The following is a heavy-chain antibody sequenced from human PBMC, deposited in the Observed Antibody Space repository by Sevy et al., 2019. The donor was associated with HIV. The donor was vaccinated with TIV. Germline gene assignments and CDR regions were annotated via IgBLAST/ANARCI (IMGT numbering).Heavy chain of an antibody. Sequence: GGSLRLSCVVSGFTFSKYPMNWVRQAPGKGLEWVSSISSSSNYIYYGDSVKGRFTISRDNAKNSLYLQMNSLRADDTAVYNCARDGGSSSTACLLYFDYWGQGTLVTVSS. D-gene: IGHD2-2*01. V-gene: IGHV3-21*01. CDR3: ARDGGSSSTACLLYFDY. J-gene: IGHJ4*02. CDR1: GFTFSKYP. CDR2: ISSSSNYI.